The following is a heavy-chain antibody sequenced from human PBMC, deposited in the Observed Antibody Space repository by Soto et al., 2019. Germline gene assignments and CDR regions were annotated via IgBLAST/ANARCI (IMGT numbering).Heavy chain of an antibody. Sequence: SETLSLTCTVSGGSISSSSYYWGWIRQPPGKGLEWIGEINHSGSTNYNPSLKSRVTISVDTSKNQFSLKLSSVTAADTAVYYCARCYGEPFSWFDPWGQGTLVTVSS. D-gene: IGHD4-17*01. CDR2: INHSGST. CDR1: GGSISSSSYY. J-gene: IGHJ5*02. V-gene: IGHV4-39*07. CDR3: ARCYGEPFSWFDP.